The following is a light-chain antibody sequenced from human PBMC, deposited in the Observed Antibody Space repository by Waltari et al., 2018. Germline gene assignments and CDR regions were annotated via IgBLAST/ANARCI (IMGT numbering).Light chain of an antibody. CDR3: SSYTRSGPL. V-gene: IGLV2-14*01. CDR1: SSDVVGYNY. J-gene: IGLJ3*02. CDR2: EVH. Sequence: QSALTQPASVSGSPGQSITISCTGTSSDVVGYNYVSWYQQHPGNAPKLMIYEVHNRPSGVSNRFSGSKSGNTASLTISGLQAEDEADYYCSSYTRSGPLFGGGTKLTVL.